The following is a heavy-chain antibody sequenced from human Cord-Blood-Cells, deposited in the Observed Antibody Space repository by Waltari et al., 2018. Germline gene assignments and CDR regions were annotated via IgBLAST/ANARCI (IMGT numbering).Heavy chain of an antibody. CDR3: ARQPAGARGYWYFDL. CDR2: IYYRGST. J-gene: IGHJ2*01. D-gene: IGHD6-19*01. Sequence: QLQLQESGPGLVKPSETLSLTCTVSGGSISSSSYYWGWIRQPPGKGLEWIGSIYYRGSTYYNPSLKSRVTISVDTSKNQFSLKLSSVTAADTAVYYCARQPAGARGYWYFDLWGRGTLVTVSS. CDR1: GGSISSSSYY. V-gene: IGHV4-39*07.